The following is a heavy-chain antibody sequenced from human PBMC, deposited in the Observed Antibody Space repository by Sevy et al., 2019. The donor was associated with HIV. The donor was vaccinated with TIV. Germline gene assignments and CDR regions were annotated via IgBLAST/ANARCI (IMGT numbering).Heavy chain of an antibody. J-gene: IGHJ4*02. CDR3: ARDLRVDLDY. CDR2: ISFDGRKT. CDR1: GFTFSSYA. Sequence: GGSLRLSCAASGFTFSSYAFHWVRQAPGKGQEWVAVISFDGRKTDYANSVKGRFTISKDNSKNTLHLRMSRLRGDDTAVYYCARDLRVDLDYWGQGTLVTVSS. V-gene: IGHV3-30*04.